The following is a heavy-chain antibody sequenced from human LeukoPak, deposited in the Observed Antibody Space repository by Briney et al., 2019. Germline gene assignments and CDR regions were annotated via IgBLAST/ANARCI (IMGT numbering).Heavy chain of an antibody. V-gene: IGHV4-39*07. CDR1: GFTFSSYS. CDR3: ARDKMGGFDY. J-gene: IGHJ4*02. Sequence: PGGSLRLSCAASGFTFSSYSMNWVRQAPGKGLEWIGSIYYDGSTYYNPSLMSRVTISIDTSKKHFSLKMTSVTAADTAVYYCARDKMGGFDYWGQGTLVTVSS. D-gene: IGHD3-16*01. CDR2: IYYDGST.